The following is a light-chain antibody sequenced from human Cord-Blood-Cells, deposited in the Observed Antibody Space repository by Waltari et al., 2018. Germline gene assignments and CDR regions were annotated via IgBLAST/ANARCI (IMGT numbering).Light chain of an antibody. CDR2: KDS. CDR3: QSADSSGTYYV. CDR1: ALPKQY. V-gene: IGLV3-25*03. Sequence: SYELTQPPSVSESPGQTARITGSGDALPKQYAYWYQQKPGQAPVLVIYKDSERPSGIPERFSGSSSGTTVTLTISGVQAEDEADYYCQSADSSGTYYVFGTGTKVTVL. J-gene: IGLJ1*01.